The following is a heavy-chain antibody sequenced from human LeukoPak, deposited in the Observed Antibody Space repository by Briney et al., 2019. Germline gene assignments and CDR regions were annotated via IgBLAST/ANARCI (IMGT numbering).Heavy chain of an antibody. CDR1: GGTFSSYA. CDR3: ARRSPDTATGFDY. CDR2: INPSGGST. J-gene: IGHJ4*02. Sequence: ASVKVSCKASGGTFSSYAISWVRQAPGQGLEWMGIINPSGGSTSYAQKSQGRVTMTRDTSTSTVYMELSSLRSEDTAVYYCARRSPDTATGFDYWGQGTLVTVSS. D-gene: IGHD5-18*01. V-gene: IGHV1-46*01.